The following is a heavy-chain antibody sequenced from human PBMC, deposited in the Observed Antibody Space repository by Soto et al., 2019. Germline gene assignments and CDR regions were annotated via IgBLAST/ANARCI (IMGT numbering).Heavy chain of an antibody. CDR1: GFTFGNYW. J-gene: IGHJ4*02. D-gene: IGHD6-19*01. CDR3: VVAVAGTVFDF. V-gene: IGHV3-74*01. Sequence: EVQLVESGGGLVQPGGSLRLSCGVSGFTFGNYWTHWVRQAPGKGLVWVAGVDSDGSSISFADSVKGRFTISRDDATNKLYLQMNSLRAEDTAVYYCVVAVAGTVFDFWGQGTLVTVSS. CDR2: VDSDGSSI.